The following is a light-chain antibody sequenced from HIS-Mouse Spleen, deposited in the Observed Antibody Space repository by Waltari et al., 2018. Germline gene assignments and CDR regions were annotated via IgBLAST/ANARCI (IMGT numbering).Light chain of an antibody. CDR1: SSDVGGYNY. CDR3: CSYAGSYTHVV. J-gene: IGLJ2*01. Sequence: QSALTQPRSVSGSPGQSVTISCTGTSSDVGGYNYVSWYQQHPGKAPKLMIYDVSKRPPRVPSRFSGSKSGNTASLTISGLQAEDEADYYCCSYAGSYTHVVFGGGTKLTVL. V-gene: IGLV2-11*01. CDR2: DVS.